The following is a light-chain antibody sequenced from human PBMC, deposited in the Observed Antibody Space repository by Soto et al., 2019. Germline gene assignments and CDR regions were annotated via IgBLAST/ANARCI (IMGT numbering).Light chain of an antibody. CDR3: QQSHSIPYT. J-gene: IGKJ2*01. Sequence: DILMTQSPSSLSASVGDRVTITCRASQTISSYLNWYQQKPGKAPKLLIYAESSLQSGVPSRFSGSGSVTDFTLTISSLQPEDFETYYCQQSHSIPYTFGQGTKLEIK. CDR1: QTISSY. CDR2: AES. V-gene: IGKV1-39*01.